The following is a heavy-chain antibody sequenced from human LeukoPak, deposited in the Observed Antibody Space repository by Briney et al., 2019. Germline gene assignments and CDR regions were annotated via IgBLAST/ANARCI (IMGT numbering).Heavy chain of an antibody. CDR3: APLGVLISGYRAFDI. CDR1: GFTFSSYT. J-gene: IGHJ3*02. V-gene: IGHV3-21*01. D-gene: IGHD3-3*01. Sequence: GGSLRPSCAASGFTFSSYTMNWVRQAPGKGLEWVSSISTSSRYIYYADSVKGRFTISRDNAKTSIYLQMNSLRAEDTAVYYCAPLGVLISGYRAFDIWGQGTMVAVSS. CDR2: ISTSSRYI.